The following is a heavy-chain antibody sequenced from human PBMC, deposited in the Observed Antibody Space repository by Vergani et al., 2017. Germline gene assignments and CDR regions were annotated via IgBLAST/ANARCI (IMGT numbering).Heavy chain of an antibody. CDR3: ARQGLVYCSGGTCYSSYYAMDV. J-gene: IGHJ6*02. V-gene: IGHV5-10-1*03. D-gene: IGHD2-15*01. Sequence: EVQLVQSGAEVKKPGESLRISCKGAGYSFTSYWISWVRQMPGKGLEWMGRIDPSDSYTNYSPSFQGHFTISADKSISTAYLQWSSLKASDTAIYYCARQGLVYCSGGTCYSSYYAMDVWGQGTTVTVSS. CDR1: GYSFTSYW. CDR2: IDPSDSYT.